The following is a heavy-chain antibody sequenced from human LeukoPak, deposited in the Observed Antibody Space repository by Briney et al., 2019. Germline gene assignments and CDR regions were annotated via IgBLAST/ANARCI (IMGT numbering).Heavy chain of an antibody. D-gene: IGHD1-26*01. CDR2: IYTSGST. CDR3: ARDSGSYYVRYWFDP. J-gene: IGHJ5*02. CDR1: GGSISSYY. V-gene: IGHV4-4*07. Sequence: SETLSLTCTVSGGSISSYYWSWIRQPAGKGLEWIGRIYTSGSTNYNPSLKSRVTMSVDTSKNQISLKLSSVTAADTAVYYCARDSGSYYVRYWFDPWGQGTLVTVSS.